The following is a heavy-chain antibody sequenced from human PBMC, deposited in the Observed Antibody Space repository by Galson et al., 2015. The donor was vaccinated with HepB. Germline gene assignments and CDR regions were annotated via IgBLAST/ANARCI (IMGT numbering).Heavy chain of an antibody. J-gene: IGHJ6*02. D-gene: IGHD3-9*01. CDR3: ARGEFYYHILTGYYGALTHYGMDV. V-gene: IGHV7-4-1*02. Sequence: SVKVSCKASGYTFTNYAMNWVRQAPGQGLEWMGWINPKTGNSTYAQGFTGRFVFSLDTSVSTAYLQITSLKVEDTAVYFCARGEFYYHILTGYYGALTHYGMDVWGQGTTVTVSS. CDR1: GYTFTNYA. CDR2: INPKTGNS.